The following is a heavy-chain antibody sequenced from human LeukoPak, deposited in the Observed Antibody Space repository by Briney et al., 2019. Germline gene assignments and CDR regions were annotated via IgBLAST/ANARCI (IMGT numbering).Heavy chain of an antibody. CDR3: AKDIPPSSKGGGEFQH. D-gene: IGHD2-2*01. J-gene: IGHJ1*01. CDR1: GFTFSSYA. Sequence: PGGSLRLSCAASGFTFSSYAMSWVRQAPGKGLEWVSAISGSGGSTYYADSVKGRFTISRDNSKNTLYLQMNSLRAEDTAVYYCAKDIPPSSKGGGEFQHWGQGTLVTASS. V-gene: IGHV3-23*01. CDR2: ISGSGGST.